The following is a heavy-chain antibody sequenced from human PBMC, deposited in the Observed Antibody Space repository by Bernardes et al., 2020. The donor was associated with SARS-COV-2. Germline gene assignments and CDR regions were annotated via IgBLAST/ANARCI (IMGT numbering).Heavy chain of an antibody. CDR3: ARAPRVKVVITAFDY. CDR1: GGSISSGGYY. Sequence: SETLYLTCTVSGGSISSGGYYWSWILQHPGKGLEWIGYIYYSGSTYYNPSLKSRVTISVDTSKNQFSLKLSSVTAADTAVYYCARAPRVKVVITAFDYWGQGTLVTVSS. D-gene: IGHD3-22*01. V-gene: IGHV4-31*03. CDR2: IYYSGST. J-gene: IGHJ4*02.